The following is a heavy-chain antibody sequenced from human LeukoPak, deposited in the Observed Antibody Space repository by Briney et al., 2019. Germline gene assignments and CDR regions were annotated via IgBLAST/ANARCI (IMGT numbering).Heavy chain of an antibody. J-gene: IGHJ6*03. D-gene: IGHD1-26*01. Sequence: GGSLRLSCAASGFTFSNAWMSWVRQAPGKGLEWVGRFKSKTGGGTTDYAAPVKGRFTISRDDSKNTLYLQMNSLKTEDTGVYYCTTGGELQVWPYYMDVWGKGTMVTISS. CDR2: FKSKTGGGTT. V-gene: IGHV3-15*01. CDR3: TTGGELQVWPYYMDV. CDR1: GFTFSNAW.